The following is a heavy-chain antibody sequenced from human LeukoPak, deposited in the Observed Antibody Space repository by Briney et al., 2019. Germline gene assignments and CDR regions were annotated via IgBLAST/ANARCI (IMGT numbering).Heavy chain of an antibody. CDR3: ARDYRSGYSGYYFDY. CDR1: GYTFTGYY. D-gene: IGHD5-12*01. V-gene: IGHV1-2*02. Sequence: ASVKVSCKASGYTFTGYYMHWVRQAPGQGLELMGWINPNSGGTNYAQKFQGRVTMTRDTSISTAYMELSRLRSDDTAVYYCARDYRSGYSGYYFDYWGQGTLVTVSS. J-gene: IGHJ4*02. CDR2: INPNSGGT.